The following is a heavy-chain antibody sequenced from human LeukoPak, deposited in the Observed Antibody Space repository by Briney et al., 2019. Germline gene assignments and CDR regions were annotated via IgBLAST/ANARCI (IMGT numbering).Heavy chain of an antibody. CDR3: ATSIATVVTPDSN. V-gene: IGHV3-30*02. J-gene: IGHJ4*02. D-gene: IGHD4-23*01. Sequence: GGSLRLSCAASGFTFSSYGMHWVRQAPGKGLEWVAFIRYDGSNKYYADSVKGRFTISRDNSKNTLYLQMNSLRAEDTAVYYCATSIATVVTPDSNWGQGTLVTVSS. CDR2: IRYDGSNK. CDR1: GFTFSSYG.